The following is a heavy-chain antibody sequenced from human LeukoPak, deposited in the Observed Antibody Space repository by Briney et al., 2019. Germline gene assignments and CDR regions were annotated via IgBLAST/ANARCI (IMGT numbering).Heavy chain of an antibody. CDR3: AKESVWFGELPTWFDY. Sequence: PGGTLRLSCAASGFTFSSYGMSWVRQAPGKGLEWVSAISGSGGSTYYADSVKGRFTISRDNSENTLYLQMNSLRAEDTAVYYCAKESVWFGELPTWFDYWGQGTLVTVSS. CDR1: GFTFSSYG. J-gene: IGHJ4*02. CDR2: ISGSGGST. D-gene: IGHD3-10*01. V-gene: IGHV3-23*01.